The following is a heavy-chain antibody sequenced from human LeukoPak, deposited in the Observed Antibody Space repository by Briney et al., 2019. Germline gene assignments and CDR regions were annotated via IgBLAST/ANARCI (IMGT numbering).Heavy chain of an antibody. J-gene: IGHJ4*02. CDR2: ISYDGSNK. Sequence: GGSLRLSCAASGFTFSSYGMHWVRQAPGKGLEWVAVISYDGSNKYYADSVKGRFTISRDNSKNTLYLQMNSLRAEDTAVYYCAKDPSTLYSYGYNWGQGTLVTVSS. V-gene: IGHV3-30*18. CDR1: GFTFSSYG. D-gene: IGHD5-18*01. CDR3: AKDPSTLYSYGYN.